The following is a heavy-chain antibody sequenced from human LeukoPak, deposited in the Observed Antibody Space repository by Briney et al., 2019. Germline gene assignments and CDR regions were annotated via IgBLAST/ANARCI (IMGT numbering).Heavy chain of an antibody. D-gene: IGHD2-2*02. Sequence: QPGGSLRLSCAASGFTFSSYGMHWVRQAPGKGLEWVAVISYDGSNKYYADSVKGRFTISRDNSKNTLYLQMNSLRAEDTAVYYCARGVLPRGWSRVRERVVPAAIRNFDYWGQGTLVTVSS. CDR2: ISYDGSNK. V-gene: IGHV3-30*03. J-gene: IGHJ4*02. CDR3: ARGVLPRGWSRVRERVVPAAIRNFDY. CDR1: GFTFSSYG.